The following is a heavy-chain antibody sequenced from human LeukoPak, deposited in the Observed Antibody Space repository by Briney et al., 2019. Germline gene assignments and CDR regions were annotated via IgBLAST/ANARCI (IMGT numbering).Heavy chain of an antibody. J-gene: IGHJ6*02. V-gene: IGHV3-7*01. CDR3: ASASPYYYGIAV. Sequence: GRSLRLSCAASRFTLSSSWMSWVRQAPRRGREWVANIKQDGSEKYYVDSGKGRFTISRDNAKTSLYLQMNSLRAEDTAGYYCASASPYYYGIAVWGQGTTVTVSS. CDR2: IKQDGSEK. CDR1: RFTLSSSW.